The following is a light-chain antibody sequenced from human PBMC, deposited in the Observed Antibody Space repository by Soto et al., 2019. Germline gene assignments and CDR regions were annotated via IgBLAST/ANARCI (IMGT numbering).Light chain of an antibody. Sequence: EILMTQSPATLSVSPGDRATLSCRASQSVSSNLAWYQQKPGQAPRVLIYGASTRATGIPARFSGSGSGTEFTLTISSLQSEDFELYYCQQYNNWPATFGQGTKVDIK. V-gene: IGKV3-15*01. CDR3: QQYNNWPAT. CDR1: QSVSSN. CDR2: GAS. J-gene: IGKJ1*01.